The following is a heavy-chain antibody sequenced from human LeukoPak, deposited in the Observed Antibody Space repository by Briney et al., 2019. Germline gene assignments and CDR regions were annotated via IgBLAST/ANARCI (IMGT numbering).Heavy chain of an antibody. V-gene: IGHV1-69*04. CDR2: IIPILGIA. J-gene: IGHJ3*02. CDR3: ASPITGDAFDI. CDR1: GGTFSSYA. Sequence: SVKVSCKASGGTFSSYAISWVRQAPGQGLEWMGRIIPILGIANYAQKFQGRVTITADKSTSAAYMELSSLRSEDTAVYYCASPITGDAFDIWGQGTMVTVSS.